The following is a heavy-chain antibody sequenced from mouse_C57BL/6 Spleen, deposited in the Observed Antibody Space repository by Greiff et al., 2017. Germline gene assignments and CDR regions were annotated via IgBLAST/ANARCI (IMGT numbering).Heavy chain of an antibody. V-gene: IGHV1-59*01. D-gene: IGHD1-1*01. J-gene: IGHJ2*01. CDR2: IDPSDSYT. CDR1: GYTFTSYW. Sequence: VQLQQPGAELVRPGTSVKLSCKASGYTFTSYWMHWVKQRPGQGLEWIGVIDPSDSYTNYNQKFKGKATLTVDTSSSTAYMQLSSLTSEDSAVXYCARGATTVVPFDYWGQGTTLTVSS. CDR3: ARGATTVVPFDY.